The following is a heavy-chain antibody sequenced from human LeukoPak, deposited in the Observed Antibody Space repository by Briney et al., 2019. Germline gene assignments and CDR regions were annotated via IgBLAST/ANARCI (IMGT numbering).Heavy chain of an antibody. CDR2: IYYSGST. J-gene: IGHJ6*02. V-gene: IGHV4-59*08. D-gene: IGHD3-16*02. Sequence: SETLSLTCTVSGGSISSYYWSWIRQPPGKGLEWIGYIYYSGSTYYNPSLKSRVSISVDTSKNQFSLKVTSVTAADTAVFYCARHYVDIRTVGASYYYYGLDVWGQGTTVTVSS. CDR3: ARHYVDIRTVGASYYYYGLDV. CDR1: GGSISSYY.